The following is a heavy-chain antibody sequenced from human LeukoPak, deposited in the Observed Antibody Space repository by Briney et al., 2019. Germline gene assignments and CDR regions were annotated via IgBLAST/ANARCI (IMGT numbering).Heavy chain of an antibody. J-gene: IGHJ6*03. CDR3: AREGLLWFGELFSFGYYYYYMDV. D-gene: IGHD3-10*01. Sequence: SETLSLTCTVSGGSISSSSYYWGWIRQPPGKGLEWIGSIYYSGSTYYNPSLKSRVTISVDTSKNQFSLKLSSVTAADTAVYYCAREGLLWFGELFSFGYYYYYMDVWGKGTTVTISS. CDR2: IYYSGST. CDR1: GGSISSSSYY. V-gene: IGHV4-39*07.